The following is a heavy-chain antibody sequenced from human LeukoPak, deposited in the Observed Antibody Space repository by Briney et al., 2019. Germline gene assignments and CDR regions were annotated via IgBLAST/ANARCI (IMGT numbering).Heavy chain of an antibody. Sequence: SSETLSLTCTVSGGSISSSSYYWGWIRQPPGKGLEWIGSIYYSGSTNYNPSLKSRVTISVDTSKNQFSLKLSSVTAADTAMYYCARGRNYCSGGSCSQGDYWGQGTLVTVSS. CDR1: GGSISSSSYY. J-gene: IGHJ4*02. CDR2: IYYSGST. D-gene: IGHD2-15*01. CDR3: ARGRNYCSGGSCSQGDY. V-gene: IGHV4-39*07.